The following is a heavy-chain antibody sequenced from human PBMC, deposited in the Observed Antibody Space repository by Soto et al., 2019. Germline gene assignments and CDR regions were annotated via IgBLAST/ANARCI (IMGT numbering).Heavy chain of an antibody. J-gene: IGHJ5*02. D-gene: IGHD6-13*01. CDR1: GGSISSSSYY. Sequence: QLQLQESGPGLVKPSETLSLTCTVSGGSISSSSYYWGWIRQPPAKGLEWIGSISYSGRTYYNPSRKRGVTISVGTTKNQLSLRLSAVTAADTAVYYCARHQSHSSSYVDPWGQGTLVTVSS. CDR2: ISYSGRT. V-gene: IGHV4-39*01. CDR3: ARHQSHSSSYVDP.